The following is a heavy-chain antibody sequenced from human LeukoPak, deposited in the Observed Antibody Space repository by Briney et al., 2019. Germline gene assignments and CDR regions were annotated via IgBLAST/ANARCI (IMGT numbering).Heavy chain of an antibody. D-gene: IGHD2-21*02. CDR1: GYTFIGYY. J-gene: IGHJ5*02. CDR2: IHPNSGGT. Sequence: ASVKVSCKASGYTFIGYYMHWVRQAPGQGLEWMGWIHPNSGGTNYAQKFQGRVTMTRDTSISTAYMELSRLRSDDTAVYYCARDRVTLTTFQYDWFGPWGQGTLVTVSS. V-gene: IGHV1-2*02. CDR3: ARDRVTLTTFQYDWFGP.